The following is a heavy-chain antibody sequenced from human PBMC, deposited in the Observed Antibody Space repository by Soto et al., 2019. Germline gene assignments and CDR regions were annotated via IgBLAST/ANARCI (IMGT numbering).Heavy chain of an antibody. D-gene: IGHD1-26*01. Sequence: EVQLVESGGGLVQPGGSLRLSCAASGFTLSPYWMHWVRQAPGKGLVWVSRIKSDGTIINYADSVKGRATISRDNARNKLYLQVGSLRAEDTALYYCARAALNGASYFDLWGQGTLVTVSS. CDR2: IKSDGTII. CDR3: ARAALNGASYFDL. CDR1: GFTLSPYW. J-gene: IGHJ4*02. V-gene: IGHV3-74*01.